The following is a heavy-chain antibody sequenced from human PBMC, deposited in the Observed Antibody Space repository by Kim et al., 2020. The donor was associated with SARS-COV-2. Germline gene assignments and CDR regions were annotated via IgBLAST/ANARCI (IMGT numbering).Heavy chain of an antibody. CDR2: YGGDDDRK. D-gene: IGHD2-21*01. CDR3: VKDIFRWAFDG. V-gene: IGHV3-23*01. CDR1: GFTFSRNA. J-gene: IGHJ3*01. Sequence: GGSLRLSCVASGFTFSRNAMAWVRQAPGKGLEWVSAYGGDDDRKDYADSVKGRFSISRDNSRNTLYLHMNSLRVEDTAVYYCVKDIFRWAFDGWGPGTLVTVTS.